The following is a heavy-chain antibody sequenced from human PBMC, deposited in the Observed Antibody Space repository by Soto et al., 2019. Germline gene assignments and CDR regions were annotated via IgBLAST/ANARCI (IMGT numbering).Heavy chain of an antibody. J-gene: IGHJ5*01. CDR3: AKEGNGGSSLDS. Sequence: GSLRLSCEASGFKFDDYMMPWVRQAPGRGLEWISLISWDGGSIDYADSIKGRFTVSRDNSKTSLYLHMHSLTSDDSALYFCAKEGNGGSSLDSWGQGTLVTVSS. CDR2: ISWDGGSI. D-gene: IGHD2-15*01. CDR1: GFKFDDYM. V-gene: IGHV3-43*01.